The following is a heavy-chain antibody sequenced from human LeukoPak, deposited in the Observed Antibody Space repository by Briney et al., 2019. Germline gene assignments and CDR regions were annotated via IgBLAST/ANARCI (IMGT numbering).Heavy chain of an antibody. J-gene: IGHJ6*03. CDR2: INPNSGGT. Sequence: ASVKVSCKASGYTFTGYYMHWVRQAPGQGLEWMGWINPNSGGTNYAQKFQGRVTMTRDTSISTAYMELSRLRSDDTAVYYCARSWNYYYYYYMDVWGKGTTVTVSS. D-gene: IGHD1-1*01. CDR1: GYTFTGYY. CDR3: ARSWNYYYYYYMDV. V-gene: IGHV1-2*02.